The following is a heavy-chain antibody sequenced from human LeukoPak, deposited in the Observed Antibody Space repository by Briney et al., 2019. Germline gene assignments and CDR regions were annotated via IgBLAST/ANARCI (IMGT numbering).Heavy chain of an antibody. D-gene: IGHD5-18*01. CDR3: ARAPRAYRGYSYGGLFDY. Sequence: PSETLSLTCTVSGGSISSSSYYWGWIRQPPGKGLEWIGSIYYSGSTYYNPSLKSRVTISVDTSKNQFSLKLSSVTAADTAVYYCARAPRAYRGYSYGGLFDYWGQGTLVTVSS. V-gene: IGHV4-39*07. J-gene: IGHJ4*02. CDR1: GGSISSSSYY. CDR2: IYYSGST.